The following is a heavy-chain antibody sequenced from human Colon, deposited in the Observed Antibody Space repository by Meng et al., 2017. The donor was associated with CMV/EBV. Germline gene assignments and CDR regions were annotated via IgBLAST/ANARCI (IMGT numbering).Heavy chain of an antibody. V-gene: IGHV3-9*01. CDR3: AKLSSGWPHYFDY. D-gene: IGHD6-19*01. CDR1: GFRFEDYA. Sequence: SLKISCAGSGFRFEDYAMHWVRQAPGKGLEWVSSISWDSGSIAYADSVKGRFTLSRDNAKNSLYLQMNSLRAEDTAVYYCAKLSSGWPHYFDYWGQGTLVTVSS. J-gene: IGHJ4*02. CDR2: ISWDSGSI.